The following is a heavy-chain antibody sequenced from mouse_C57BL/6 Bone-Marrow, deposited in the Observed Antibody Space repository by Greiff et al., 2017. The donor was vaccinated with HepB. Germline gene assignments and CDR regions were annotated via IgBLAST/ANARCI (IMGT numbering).Heavy chain of an antibody. CDR3: ARGPITTVVATNGYFDV. CDR1: GYTFTDHT. J-gene: IGHJ1*03. V-gene: IGHV1-78*01. Sequence: VKVVESDAELVKPGASVKISCKVSGYTFTDHTIHWMKQRPEQGLEWIGYIYPRDGSTKYNEKFKGKATLTADKSSSTAYMQLNSLTSEDSAVYFCARGPITTVVATNGYFDVWGTGTTVTVSS. D-gene: IGHD1-1*01. CDR2: IYPRDGST.